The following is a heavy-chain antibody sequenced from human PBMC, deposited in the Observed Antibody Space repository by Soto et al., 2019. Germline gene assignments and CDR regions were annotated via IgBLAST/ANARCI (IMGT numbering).Heavy chain of an antibody. J-gene: IGHJ4*02. CDR1: GYTFTSYY. CDR2: INPSGGST. Sequence: QVQLVQSGAGVKKPGASVKISCKASGYTFTSYYMHWVRQAPGQGLEWMGIINPSGGSTNYAQKLQRRVAMTRETSTRTVYMDLNILTSEYTAVYYCAIPPSPGCINAVCYPLDYWGQGTLVTVSS. V-gene: IGHV1-46*01. CDR3: AIPPSPGCINAVCYPLDY. D-gene: IGHD2-8*01.